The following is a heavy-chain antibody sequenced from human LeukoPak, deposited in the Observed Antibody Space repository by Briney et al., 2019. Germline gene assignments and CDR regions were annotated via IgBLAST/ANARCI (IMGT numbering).Heavy chain of an antibody. J-gene: IGHJ4*02. CDR3: AKVTPADYDFWSGYLYYFDY. CDR2: ISGSGGST. CDR1: GFIFSSYA. V-gene: IGHV3-23*01. D-gene: IGHD3-3*01. Sequence: GGSLRLSCAASGFIFSSYAMSWVRQAPGKGLEWVSAISGSGGSTYYADSVKGRFTISRDNSKNTLYLQMNSLRAEDTAVYYCAKVTPADYDFWSGYLYYFDYWGQGTLVTVSS.